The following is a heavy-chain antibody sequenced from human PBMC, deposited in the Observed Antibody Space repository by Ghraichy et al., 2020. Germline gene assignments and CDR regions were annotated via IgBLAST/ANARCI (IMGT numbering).Heavy chain of an antibody. CDR2: ITGSADST. D-gene: IGHD2-2*01. J-gene: IGHJ4*01. CDR1: GFSFSSLA. CDR3: ARKMPEARDKFSFAY. Sequence: GGSLRLSCAASGFSFSSLAMSWVRQAPGKGLEWVSSITGSADSTYYTDSVKGRFTVSRDNSKNTLYLQMNSLRAEDTAVYYCARKMPEARDKFSFAYWGHGTLDTVSP. V-gene: IGHV3-23*01.